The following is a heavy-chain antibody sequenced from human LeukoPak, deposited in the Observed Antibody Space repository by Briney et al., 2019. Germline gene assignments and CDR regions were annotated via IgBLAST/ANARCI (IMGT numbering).Heavy chain of an antibody. CDR3: ARNTVWLNYYYYYMDV. Sequence: GASVRVSCKASGYTFNNYGISWVRQAPGQGLEWMGWVTSYNGDANYAQKVQGRVTMTTDSSTSTAYMELRSLRSDDTAVYYCARNTVWLNYYYYYMDVWGKGTTVTVSS. D-gene: IGHD4-17*01. CDR1: GYTFNNYG. CDR2: VTSYNGDA. V-gene: IGHV1-18*01. J-gene: IGHJ6*03.